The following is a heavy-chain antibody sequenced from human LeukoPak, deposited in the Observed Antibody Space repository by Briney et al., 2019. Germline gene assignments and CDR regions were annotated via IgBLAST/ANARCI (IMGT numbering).Heavy chain of an antibody. CDR3: AKDEGYNSFDY. CDR2: IRYDGSNK. Sequence: PGGSLRLSRAASGFTFSSYGTHWVRQAPGKGLEGVAFIRYDGSNKYYADSVKGRFTIYRDNSQNTLYLQINSLRAEDTAVYDCAKDEGYNSFDYWGQGTLVTVSS. V-gene: IGHV3-30*02. J-gene: IGHJ4*02. D-gene: IGHD5-24*01. CDR1: GFTFSSYG.